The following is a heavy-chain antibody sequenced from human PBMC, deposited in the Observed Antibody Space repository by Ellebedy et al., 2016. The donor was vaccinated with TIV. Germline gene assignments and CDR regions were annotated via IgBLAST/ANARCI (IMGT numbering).Heavy chain of an antibody. CDR2: IYSDGST. CDR1: GFTVSGNY. V-gene: IGHV3-66*01. CDR3: ARGITVADSRGFFYYYGLDV. Sequence: PGGSLRLSCAASGFTVSGNYMSWVRQAPGKGLEWVSVIYSDGSTFYADSVKDRLAISRDSSKNTLYLQMSSLRAEDTAVYYCARGITVADSRGFFYYYGLDVWGQGTTVTVFS. D-gene: IGHD6-19*01. J-gene: IGHJ6*02.